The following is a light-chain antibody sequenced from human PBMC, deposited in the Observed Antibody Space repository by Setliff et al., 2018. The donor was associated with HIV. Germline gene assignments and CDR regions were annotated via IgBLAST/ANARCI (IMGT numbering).Light chain of an antibody. CDR2: EVS. CDR1: SSDVGGYNY. Sequence: QSALTQPASVSGSPGQSITFSCTGTSSDVGGYNYVSWYQQHPGKAPKLMIYEVSNRPSGVSNRFSGSKSGNTASLTISGLQAEDEADYYCSSYTSSSVVFGGGTKVTVL. V-gene: IGLV2-14*01. J-gene: IGLJ2*01. CDR3: SSYTSSSVV.